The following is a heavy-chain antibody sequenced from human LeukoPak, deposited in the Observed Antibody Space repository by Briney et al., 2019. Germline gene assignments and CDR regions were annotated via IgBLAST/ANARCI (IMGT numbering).Heavy chain of an antibody. D-gene: IGHD6-13*01. Sequence: PGGSLRLSCAASGFTFSDYWMSWVRQAPGKGLEWVANIKQDGSEKYYVDSVKCRFTISRDNSKNTLYLQMNSLRADDTALYYCAKDLDVAAAAYYFDYWGQGTLVTVSS. J-gene: IGHJ4*02. CDR3: AKDLDVAAAAYYFDY. V-gene: IGHV3-7*01. CDR1: GFTFSDYW. CDR2: IKQDGSEK.